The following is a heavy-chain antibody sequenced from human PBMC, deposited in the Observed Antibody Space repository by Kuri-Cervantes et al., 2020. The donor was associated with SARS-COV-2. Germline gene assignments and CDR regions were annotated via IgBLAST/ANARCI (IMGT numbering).Heavy chain of an antibody. CDR3: AKDRDLVLDY. CDR1: GSTFDDYA. Sequence: GGSLRLSCAASGSTFDDYAMHWVRQAPGKGLEWVSLISWDGGSTYYADSVKGRFTISRDNSKNSLYLQMNSLRAEDTALYYCAKDRDLVLDYWGQGTLVTVSS. J-gene: IGHJ4*02. CDR2: ISWDGGST. D-gene: IGHD2-8*02. V-gene: IGHV3-43D*03.